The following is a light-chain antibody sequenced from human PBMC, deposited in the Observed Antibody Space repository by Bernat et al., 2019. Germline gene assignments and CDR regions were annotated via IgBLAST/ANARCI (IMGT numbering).Light chain of an antibody. Sequence: QPASVSGSPGQSITISCTGTSGDVGGYNYVSWYQQHPGKAPKLMIHDVSDRPSGVSDRFSGSKSGNTASLTISGLQAEDEADYYCSSYSSTPAPYVFGTGTKVTVL. CDR3: SSYSSTPAPYV. V-gene: IGLV2-14*03. CDR1: SGDVGGYNY. CDR2: DVS. J-gene: IGLJ1*01.